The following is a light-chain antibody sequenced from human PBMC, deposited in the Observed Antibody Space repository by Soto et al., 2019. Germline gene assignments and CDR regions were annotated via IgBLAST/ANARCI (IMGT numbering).Light chain of an antibody. V-gene: IGLV1-36*01. CDR3: AAWDDSLNGYV. CDR2: YDD. J-gene: IGLJ1*01. Sequence: QSVLTQPSSVSDAPRQRVSISCSGSTSNIGNNAVSWYQQLPGKPPKLLIYYDDLPPSGVSDRFSGSKSGTSASLAITGLQSEDEADYYCAAWDDSLNGYVFGTGTKLTVL. CDR1: TSNIGNNA.